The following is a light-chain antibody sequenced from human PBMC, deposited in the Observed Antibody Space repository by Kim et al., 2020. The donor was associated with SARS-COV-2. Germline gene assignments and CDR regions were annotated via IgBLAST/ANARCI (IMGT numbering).Light chain of an antibody. CDR1: QTVLDNSNNKNY. V-gene: IGKV4-1*01. Sequence: SATLNFKVSQTVLDNSNNKNYLAWYQQKPGQAPKLLIYCASILESGVSDRFSGSGSETDFTLTISSLQAEDVAVYYCQQYYSPPPSFGQGTKLEI. CDR3: QQYYSPPPS. J-gene: IGKJ2*03. CDR2: CAS.